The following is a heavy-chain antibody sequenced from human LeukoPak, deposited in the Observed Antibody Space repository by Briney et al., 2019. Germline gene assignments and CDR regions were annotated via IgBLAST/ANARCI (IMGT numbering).Heavy chain of an antibody. CDR3: TRDRQFLRSYYYDSSGYYHYFDY. CDR1: GFTFGDYA. Sequence: GGSLRLSCTASGFTFGDYAMSWARQAPGKGLEWVGFIRSKTHGGTTEYAASVKGRFIISRDDSKSIAYLQMNSLKTEDTAVYYCTRDRQFLRSYYYDSSGYYHYFDYWGQGTLVTVSS. CDR2: IRSKTHGGTT. V-gene: IGHV3-49*04. J-gene: IGHJ4*02. D-gene: IGHD3-22*01.